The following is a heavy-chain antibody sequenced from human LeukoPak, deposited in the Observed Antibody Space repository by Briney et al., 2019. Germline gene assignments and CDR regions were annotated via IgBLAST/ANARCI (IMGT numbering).Heavy chain of an antibody. V-gene: IGHV3-30*01. Sequence: GGSLRLSCAASGFTFSSFPMHWVRQAPGKGLEWVVVVSPDGSVENYADSVKGRFTISRDNSKNTVYLQMNSLRTEDTAVYYCARASITSTYYHYYVDVWGKGTRSPSP. J-gene: IGHJ6*03. CDR3: ARASITSTYYHYYVDV. D-gene: IGHD3-10*01. CDR1: GFTFSSFP. CDR2: VSPDGSVE.